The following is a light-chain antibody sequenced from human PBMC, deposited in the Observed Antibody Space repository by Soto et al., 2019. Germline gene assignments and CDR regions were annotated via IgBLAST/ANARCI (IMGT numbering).Light chain of an antibody. J-gene: IGLJ2*01. Sequence: QSALTQPASVSGSPGQSITISCTGTSSDVGSYNLVSWYQQHPGKAPKLMIYEDIGRPSGVSNRFSGSKSGNTASLTISGLQTEDEADYYCCSYAGGTSVVFGGGTKLTVL. CDR3: CSYAGGTSVV. V-gene: IGLV2-23*01. CDR2: EDI. CDR1: SSDVGSYNL.